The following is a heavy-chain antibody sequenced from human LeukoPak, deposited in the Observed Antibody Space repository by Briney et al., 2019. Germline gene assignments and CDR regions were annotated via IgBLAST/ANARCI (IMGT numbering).Heavy chain of an antibody. V-gene: IGHV3-30-3*01. D-gene: IGHD3-3*02. CDR2: ISYDGNNE. CDR1: GFTFSSYA. J-gene: IGHJ4*02. CDR3: ARPFHKFFDY. Sequence: QSGGSLRLSCAASGFTFSSYAMHWVRQAPGKGLEWVAVISYDGNNEYYADSVKGRFTISRDNSKNTLYLQTNSLRTEDTAVYYCARPFHKFFDYWGQGTLVTVSS.